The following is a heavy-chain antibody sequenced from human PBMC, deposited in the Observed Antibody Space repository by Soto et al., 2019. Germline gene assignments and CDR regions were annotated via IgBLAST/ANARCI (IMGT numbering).Heavy chain of an antibody. CDR3: ATQGEGSTVTPVYFDY. J-gene: IGHJ4*02. D-gene: IGHD4-17*01. CDR1: GFTFSSYE. CDR2: ISSSGSTI. Sequence: EVQLVESGGGLVQPGGSLRLSCAASGFTFSSYEMNWVRQAPGKGLEWVSYISSSGSTIYYADSVKGRFTISRDNAKNSLYLQMNSLRAEDTAVYYCATQGEGSTVTPVYFDYWGQGTLVTASS. V-gene: IGHV3-48*03.